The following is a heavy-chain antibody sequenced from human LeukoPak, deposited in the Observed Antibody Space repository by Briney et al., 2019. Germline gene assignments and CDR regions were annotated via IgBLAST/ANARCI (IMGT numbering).Heavy chain of an antibody. V-gene: IGHV3-74*01. J-gene: IGHJ4*02. CDR3: AASGVPASSGRIGY. D-gene: IGHD3-10*01. CDR2: INSDGSST. CDR1: GFTFSNYW. Sequence: GGSLRLSCAASGFTFSNYWRFWVRQVPGKGLVWVSRINSDGSSTNYADFVKGRFTISRDNAKNTLYLQMNSLRADDTAVYYCAASGVPASSGRIGYWGQGTLVTVSS.